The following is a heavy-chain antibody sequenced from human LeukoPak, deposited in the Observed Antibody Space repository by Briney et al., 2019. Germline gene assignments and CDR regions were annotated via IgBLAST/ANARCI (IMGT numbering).Heavy chain of an antibody. Sequence: SETLSLTCAVHGGSFSGYYWSWIRQPPGKGLEWIGEINHSGSTNYNPSLKSRVTISVDTSKNQFSLKLSSVTAADTAVYYCARGPARGSSSWYGRDYWGQGTLVTVSS. CDR1: GGSFSGYY. D-gene: IGHD6-13*01. V-gene: IGHV4-34*01. J-gene: IGHJ4*02. CDR2: INHSGST. CDR3: ARGPARGSSSWYGRDY.